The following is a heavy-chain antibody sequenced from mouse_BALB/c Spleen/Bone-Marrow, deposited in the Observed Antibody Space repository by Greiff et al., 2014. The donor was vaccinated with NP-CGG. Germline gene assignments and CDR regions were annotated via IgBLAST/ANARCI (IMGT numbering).Heavy chain of an antibody. CDR2: VNVNGDRT. CDR3: ARGYDYSSGFAY. CDR1: GFTFSNYG. V-gene: IGHV5-6-3*01. J-gene: IGHJ3*01. Sequence: DVMLVESGGGLVQPGGSLKLSCAASGFTFSNYGMSWVRQTPDKRLEMIATVNVNGDRTYHPDSVKGRFTISRDNAKNTLSLQMSSLKSEDTAMDYGARGYDYSSGFAYWGQGTLVTVSA. D-gene: IGHD2-4*01.